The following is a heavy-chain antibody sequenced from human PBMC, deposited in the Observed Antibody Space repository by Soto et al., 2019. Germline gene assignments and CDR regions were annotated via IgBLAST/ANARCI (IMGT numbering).Heavy chain of an antibody. D-gene: IGHD3-10*01. CDR3: ARGLDGSGSYRVVHYYYYGMDV. CDR2: INHSGST. V-gene: IGHV4-34*01. Sequence: TSETLSLTCAVYGGSFSGYYWSWIRQPPGKGLEWIGEINHSGSTNYNPSLKSRVTISVDTSKNQFSLKLSSVTAADTAVYYCARGLDGSGSYRVVHYYYYGMDVWGQGTTVTVSS. J-gene: IGHJ6*02. CDR1: GGSFSGYY.